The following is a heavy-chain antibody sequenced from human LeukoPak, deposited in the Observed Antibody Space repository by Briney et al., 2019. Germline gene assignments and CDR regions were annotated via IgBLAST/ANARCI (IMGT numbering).Heavy chain of an antibody. D-gene: IGHD2-15*01. V-gene: IGHV1-2*02. CDR1: GYTFTGYY. CDR2: INPNSVGT. CDR3: AREGAYCSGGSCYSIVDY. J-gene: IGHJ4*02. Sequence: ASVKLSCKASGYTFTGYYMHWVRQAPGQGLECRGWINPNSVGTNYAQKSQGRVTMTRDTSISTAYMELSRLRSDDTAVYYCAREGAYCSGGSCYSIVDYWGQGTLVTVSS.